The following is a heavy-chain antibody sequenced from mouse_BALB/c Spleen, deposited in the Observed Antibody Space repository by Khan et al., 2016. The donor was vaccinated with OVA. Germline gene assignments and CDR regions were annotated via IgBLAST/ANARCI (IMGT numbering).Heavy chain of an antibody. V-gene: IGHV5-9*02. J-gene: IGHJ2*01. CDR2: ISSTGSYT. CDR3: ARLGTYDY. Sequence: EVELVESGGGLVKPGGSLKLSCAASGFAFSNYDMSWVRQTPEKRLEWVATISSTGSYTYYPDSVKGRFSISRDNARNTLYLQMSSLRSEASALYYCARLGTYDYWGQGTTLTVSS. D-gene: IGHD4-1*01. CDR1: GFAFSNYD.